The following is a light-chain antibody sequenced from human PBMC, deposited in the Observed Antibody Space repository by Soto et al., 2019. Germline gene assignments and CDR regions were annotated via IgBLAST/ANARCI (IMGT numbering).Light chain of an antibody. Sequence: QSALTQPTSVSGSPGQSITISCTGTSSDIGASTYVSWYQHHPGTAPKLMICDVSDRPSGVSDRFSGSKSGNTASLTISGLQAEDEADYYCSSYTSSSTPWVFGSGTKVTVL. CDR1: SSDIGASTY. J-gene: IGLJ1*01. CDR2: DVS. V-gene: IGLV2-14*03. CDR3: SSYTSSSTPWV.